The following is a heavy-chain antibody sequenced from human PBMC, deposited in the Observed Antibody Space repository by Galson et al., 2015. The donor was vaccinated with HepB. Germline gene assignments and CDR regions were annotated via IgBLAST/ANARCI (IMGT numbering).Heavy chain of an antibody. J-gene: IGHJ5*02. CDR1: GFTFSNAW. CDR2: ISWNSGSI. D-gene: IGHD4-17*01. CDR3: AKDGTTVTTAWFDP. Sequence: SLRLSCAASGFTFSNAWMSWVRQAPGKGLEWVSGISWNSGSIGYADSVKGRFTISRDNAKNSLYLQMNSLRAEDTALYYCAKDGTTVTTAWFDPWGQGTLVTVSS. V-gene: IGHV3-9*01.